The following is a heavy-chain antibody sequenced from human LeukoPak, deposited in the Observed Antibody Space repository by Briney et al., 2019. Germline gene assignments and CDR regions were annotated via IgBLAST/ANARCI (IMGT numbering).Heavy chain of an antibody. V-gene: IGHV3-23*01. D-gene: IGHD4-17*01. Sequence: PGGSLRLSCAASGFTFSSYAMSWVRQAPGEGLEWVSGISGSGGGTYYADSVKGRFTVSRDNSKNTLYLQMNSLRVEDTAVYYCAITPRTTVNAWGQGTLVTVSS. CDR3: AITPRTTVNA. CDR2: ISGSGGGT. CDR1: GFTFSSYA. J-gene: IGHJ4*02.